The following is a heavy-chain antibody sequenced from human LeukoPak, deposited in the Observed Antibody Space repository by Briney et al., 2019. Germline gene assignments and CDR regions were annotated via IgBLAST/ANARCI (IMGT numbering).Heavy chain of an antibody. J-gene: IGHJ3*02. CDR3: ARVRELLRAFDI. Sequence: GGSLRLSCAASGFTFSSYATHWVRQAPGKGLEWVAVISYDGSNKYYADSVKGRFTISRDNSKNTLYLQMNSLRAEDTAVYYCARVRELLRAFDIWGQGTMVTVSS. CDR1: GFTFSSYA. V-gene: IGHV3-30-3*01. D-gene: IGHD1-26*01. CDR2: ISYDGSNK.